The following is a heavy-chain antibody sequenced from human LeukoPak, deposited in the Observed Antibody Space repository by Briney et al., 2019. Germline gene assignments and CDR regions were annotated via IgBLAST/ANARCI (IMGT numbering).Heavy chain of an antibody. CDR2: INPSGGST. J-gene: IGHJ4*02. CDR1: GYTFTSYY. CDR3: ARLDYYDSSGHNRDFDY. V-gene: IGHV1-46*01. D-gene: IGHD3-22*01. Sequence: ASVEVSCKASGYTFTSYYMHWVRQAPGQGLGWMGIINPSGGSTSYEQKFQGRVTMTRDTSTSTVYMELSSLRSEDTAVYYCARLDYYDSSGHNRDFDYWGQGTLVTVSS.